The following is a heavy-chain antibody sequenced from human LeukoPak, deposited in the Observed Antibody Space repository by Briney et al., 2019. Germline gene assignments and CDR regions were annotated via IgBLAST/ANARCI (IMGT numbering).Heavy chain of an antibody. CDR3: AKDREQWLRDGYPDY. Sequence: GGSLRLSCAASGFTFSSYGMHWVRRAPGKGLEWVAVISYDGSNKYYADSVKGRFTISRDNSKNTLYLQMNSLRAEDTAVYYCAKDREQWLRDGYPDYWGQGTLVTVSS. CDR1: GFTFSSYG. V-gene: IGHV3-30*18. CDR2: ISYDGSNK. J-gene: IGHJ4*02. D-gene: IGHD6-19*01.